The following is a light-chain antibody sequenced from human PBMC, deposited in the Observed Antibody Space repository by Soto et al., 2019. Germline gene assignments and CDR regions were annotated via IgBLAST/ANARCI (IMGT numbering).Light chain of an antibody. J-gene: IGKJ5*01. Sequence: AIQMTQSPSSQSASVGDRVTITCRASQAIRTDLGWYQQKPGKAPKLLIYAASSLQSGVPSRFSGSGSGTDFTLTISSQQAEDFATYYCLQDYNYPPTFGQGTRLEIK. CDR2: AAS. V-gene: IGKV1-6*02. CDR1: QAIRTD. CDR3: LQDYNYPPT.